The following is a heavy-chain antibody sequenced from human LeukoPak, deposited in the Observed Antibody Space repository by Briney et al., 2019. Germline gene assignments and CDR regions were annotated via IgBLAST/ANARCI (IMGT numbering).Heavy chain of an antibody. J-gene: IGHJ5*02. Sequence: ASVKVSCKASGYTFTSYYMHWVRQAPGQGLEWMGIINPSGGSTSYAQKFQGRVTMTRDMSTSTAYMELSRLRSDDTAVYYCARESIRSYYDILTGWFDPWGQGTLVTVSS. V-gene: IGHV1-46*01. CDR1: GYTFTSYY. CDR2: INPSGGST. D-gene: IGHD3-9*01. CDR3: ARESIRSYYDILTGWFDP.